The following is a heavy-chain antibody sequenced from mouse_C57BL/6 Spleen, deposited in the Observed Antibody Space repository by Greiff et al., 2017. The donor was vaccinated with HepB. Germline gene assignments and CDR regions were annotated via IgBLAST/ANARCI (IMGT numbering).Heavy chain of an antibody. J-gene: IGHJ1*03. V-gene: IGHV5-6*02. CDR2: ISSGGSYT. CDR3: ARGGIYWYFDV. CDR1: GFTFSSYG. Sequence: EVKLMESGGDLVKPGGSLKLSCAASGFTFSSYGMSWVRQTPDKRLEWVATISSGGSYTYYADSVKGRFTISRDNAKNTLYLQMSSLKSEDTAMYYCARGGIYWYFDVWGTGTTVTVSS.